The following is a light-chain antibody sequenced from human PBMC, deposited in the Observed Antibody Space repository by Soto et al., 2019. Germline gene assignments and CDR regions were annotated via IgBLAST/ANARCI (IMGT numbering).Light chain of an antibody. CDR1: QSLVYTDGNTY. Sequence: DVVMTQSPLSLPVTLGQPASISCRSGQSLVYTDGNTYLHWFQQRPGQSPRRLIYKISNRDSGVPDRFSGSGSGTNFTLKISRVEAEYVGVYYCMQGTHWPPNFGPGTKMEIK. V-gene: IGKV2-30*01. CDR3: MQGTHWPPN. CDR2: KIS. J-gene: IGKJ3*01.